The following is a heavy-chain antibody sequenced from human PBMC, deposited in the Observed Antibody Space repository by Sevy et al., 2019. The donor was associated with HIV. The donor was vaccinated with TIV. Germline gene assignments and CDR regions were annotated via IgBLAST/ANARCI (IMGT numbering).Heavy chain of an antibody. J-gene: IGHJ3*02. V-gene: IGHV1-69*13. CDR3: ARDLVYRSSQDVFDI. D-gene: IGHD6-6*01. Sequence: ASVKVSCKASGGTFSSYAISWVRQAPGQGLEWMGGIIPIFGTANYAQKFQGRVTITADESTSTAYMELSSLRSEDTAVYYSARDLVYRSSQDVFDIWGQGTMVTVSS. CDR1: GGTFSSYA. CDR2: IIPIFGTA.